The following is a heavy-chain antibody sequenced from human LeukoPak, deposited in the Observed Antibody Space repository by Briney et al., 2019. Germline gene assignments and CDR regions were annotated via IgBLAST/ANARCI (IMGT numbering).Heavy chain of an antibody. J-gene: IGHJ4*02. CDR3: AREGPSVTPYY. V-gene: IGHV3-7*01. CDR2: IKQDGSEK. CDR1: GFKFSSNW. Sequence: AGGSLRLSCAASGFKFSSNWMSWVRQAPGKGLEWVANIKQDGSEKYYVDSVKGRLTISRDNAKNSLYLQMNSLRAEDTAVYYCAREGPSVTPYYWGQGTLVTVSS. D-gene: IGHD4-17*01.